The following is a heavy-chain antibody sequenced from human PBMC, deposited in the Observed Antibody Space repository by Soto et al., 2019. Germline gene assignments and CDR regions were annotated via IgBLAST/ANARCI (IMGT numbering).Heavy chain of an antibody. CDR1: GGSISSGGTGSY. V-gene: IGHV4-31*03. CDR2: IYYTGNT. D-gene: IGHD1-1*01. Sequence: QVQLQESGPGLVKPSQTLSLTCTVSGGSISSGGTGSYWTWIRQLPGKGLEWIGYIYYTGNTYYTPSLKSSPSISIDTSENQFSLKLTSVTAADTAVYFCASGHDAYKVRYWGQGTLVTVSS. CDR3: ASGHDAYKVRY. J-gene: IGHJ4*02.